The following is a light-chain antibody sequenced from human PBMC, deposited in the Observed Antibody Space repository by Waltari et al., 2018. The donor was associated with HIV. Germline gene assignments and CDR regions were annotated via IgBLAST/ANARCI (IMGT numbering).Light chain of an antibody. Sequence: QSALTQPPSASASPGQSVTISCTGTSSDVGGYDFVSWYQQHPGKAPKLMIYEVNKRPLGVPDRFSGSKSGNTASLTVSGLQAEDEADYYCSSYGGSNNVMFGGGTKMTVL. CDR2: EVN. CDR3: SSYGGSNNVM. J-gene: IGLJ3*02. CDR1: SSDVGGYDF. V-gene: IGLV2-8*01.